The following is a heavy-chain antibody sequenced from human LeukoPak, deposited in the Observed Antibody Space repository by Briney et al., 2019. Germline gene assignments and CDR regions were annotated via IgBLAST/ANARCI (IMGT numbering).Heavy chain of an antibody. D-gene: IGHD6-19*01. CDR1: GGSISSSNW. Sequence: SETLSLTCAVSGGSISSSNWWSWVRQPPGKGLEWIGEIYHSGSTNCNPSLKSRVTISVDKSKNQFSLKLSSVTAADTAVYYCAGYSSGWYRVLGYWGQGTLVTVSS. CDR2: IYHSGST. V-gene: IGHV4-4*02. CDR3: AGYSSGWYRVLGY. J-gene: IGHJ4*02.